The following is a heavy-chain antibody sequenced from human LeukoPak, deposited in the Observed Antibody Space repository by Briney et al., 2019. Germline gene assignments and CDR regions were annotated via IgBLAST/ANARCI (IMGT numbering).Heavy chain of an antibody. Sequence: PGGSLRLSCAASGFTVSSNYMSWVRQAPGKGLEWVAFIRYDGSNKYYADSVKGRFTISRDNSKNTLYLQMNSLRAEDTAVYYCAGGYYFDYWGQGALVTVSS. D-gene: IGHD6-13*01. CDR3: AGGYYFDY. CDR2: IRYDGSNK. J-gene: IGHJ4*02. CDR1: GFTVSSNY. V-gene: IGHV3-30*02.